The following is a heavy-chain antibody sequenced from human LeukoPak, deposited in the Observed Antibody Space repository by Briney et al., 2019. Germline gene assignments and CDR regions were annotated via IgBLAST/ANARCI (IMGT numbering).Heavy chain of an antibody. CDR2: ISSSSSYI. V-gene: IGHV3-21*01. D-gene: IGHD5-18*01. CDR3: ARVGIRGHDAFDI. CDR1: GFTFSSYS. J-gene: IGHJ3*02. Sequence: PGGSLRLSCAASGFTFSSYSMNWVRQAPGKGLEWVSSISSSSSYIYYADSVKGRFTISRDNAKNSLYLQMNSLRAEDTAVYYCARVGIRGHDAFDIWGQGTMVTVSS.